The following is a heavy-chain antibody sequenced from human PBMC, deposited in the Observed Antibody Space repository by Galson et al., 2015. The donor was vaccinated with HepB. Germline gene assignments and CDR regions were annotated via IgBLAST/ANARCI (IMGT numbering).Heavy chain of an antibody. CDR3: ARHVSLGSSWSPFGY. J-gene: IGHJ4*02. Sequence: QSGAEVKKPGESLKISCQGSGYSFTDYWLGWVRQMPGKGLEWMGIIYPGDSDTRYSPSFQGQVTISADKSINTAYLQWSSLKASDSAMYYCARHVSLGSSWSPFGYWGQGSLVTVSS. CDR2: IYPGDSDT. D-gene: IGHD6-13*01. V-gene: IGHV5-51*01. CDR1: GYSFTDYW.